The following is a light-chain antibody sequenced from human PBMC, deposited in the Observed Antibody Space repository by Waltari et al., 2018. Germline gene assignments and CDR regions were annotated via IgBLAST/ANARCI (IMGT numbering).Light chain of an antibody. Sequence: QSALTQPPSASGSSGQSITISCTGTSSDVGKHEFVSWYQQHPGKAPKLMIYDINKRPSGVPDRSSGSKSGNTASLIVSGLQAEDEAVYFCCSYSGGNTLLFGGGTKLTVL. CDR2: DIN. J-gene: IGLJ2*01. CDR3: CSYSGGNTLL. CDR1: SSDVGKHEF. V-gene: IGLV2-8*01.